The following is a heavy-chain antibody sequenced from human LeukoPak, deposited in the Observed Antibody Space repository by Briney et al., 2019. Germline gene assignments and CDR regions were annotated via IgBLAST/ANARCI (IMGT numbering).Heavy chain of an antibody. D-gene: IGHD5-24*01. CDR2: TYYRSKWYS. Sequence: SQTLSLTFAISGDSVSSNSTACNWIRQSPSRGLEWLGRTYYRSKWYSDYAVSVKSRITINPDTSKNQFSLQLNSVTPEDTAVYYCARGGQGDGYSADEAFDFWGQGTMVTVSS. CDR3: ARGGQGDGYSADEAFDF. V-gene: IGHV6-1*01. J-gene: IGHJ3*01. CDR1: GDSVSSNSTA.